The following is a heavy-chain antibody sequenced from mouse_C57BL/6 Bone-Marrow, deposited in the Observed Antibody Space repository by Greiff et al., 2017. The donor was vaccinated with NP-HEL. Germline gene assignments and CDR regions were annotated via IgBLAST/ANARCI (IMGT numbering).Heavy chain of an antibody. D-gene: IGHD1-1*01. J-gene: IGHJ2*01. V-gene: IGHV5-6*01. CDR3: ARHGDYYGSIGPY. Sequence: EVKLMESGGDLVKPGGSLKLSCAASGFTFSSYGMSWVRQTPDKRLEWVATISSGGSYTYYPDSVKGRFTISRDNSKNTLYLQKSSMKSEDTAMYYCARHGDYYGSIGPYWGQGTTLTVSS. CDR1: GFTFSSYG. CDR2: ISSGGSYT.